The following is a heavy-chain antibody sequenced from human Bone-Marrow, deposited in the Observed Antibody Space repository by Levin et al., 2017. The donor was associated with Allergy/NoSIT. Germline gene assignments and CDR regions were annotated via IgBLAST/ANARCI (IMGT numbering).Heavy chain of an antibody. CDR3: VRDRHYYDSSGSFVPGPNDS. V-gene: IGHV3-21*01. D-gene: IGHD3-22*01. CDR1: GFMFSNSS. Sequence: LSLTCAASGFMFSNSSMAWVRQAPGRGPEWVASLSGSGSYRYYADSVKGRFTISRDNAKKSLFLQMNSLRGEDTAIYYCVRDRHYYDSSGSFVPGPNDSWGQGTLLTVSS. J-gene: IGHJ4*02. CDR2: LSGSGSYR.